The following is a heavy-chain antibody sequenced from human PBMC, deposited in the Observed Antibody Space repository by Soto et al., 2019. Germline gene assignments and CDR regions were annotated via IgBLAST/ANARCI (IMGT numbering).Heavy chain of an antibody. CDR3: ARQPRILTGYSGNFDY. D-gene: IGHD3-9*01. J-gene: IGHJ4*02. CDR1: GFTFSSYG. CDR2: ISYDGSNK. V-gene: IGHV3-30*03. Sequence: PGGSLRLSCAASGFTFSSYGMHWVRQAPGKGLEWVAVISYDGSNKYYADSVKGRFTISRDNSKNTLYLQMNSLRAEDTAVYYCARQPRILTGYSGNFDYWGKGTLVTVSS.